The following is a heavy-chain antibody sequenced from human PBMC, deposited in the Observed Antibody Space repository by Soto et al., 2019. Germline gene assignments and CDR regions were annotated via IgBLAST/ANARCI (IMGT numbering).Heavy chain of an antibody. CDR2: IYWDDDK. CDR1: GFSLSTSGVG. Sequence: QITLKESGPTLVKPTQTLTLTCTFSGFSLSTSGVGVGWIRQPPGKALEWLALIYWDDDKRYSPSLKSRLTXTXVTSKNQVGLTMTNMDPVDTATYYCAHSQRTGYFDYWGQGTLVTVSS. V-gene: IGHV2-5*02. CDR3: AHSQRTGYFDY. J-gene: IGHJ4*02.